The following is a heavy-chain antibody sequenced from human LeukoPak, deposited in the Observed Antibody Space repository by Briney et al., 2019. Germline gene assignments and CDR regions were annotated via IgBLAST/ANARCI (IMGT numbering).Heavy chain of an antibody. CDR2: ISRSGTTI. V-gene: IGHV3-48*03. J-gene: IGHJ4*02. D-gene: IGHD2/OR15-2a*01. CDR1: GFTYRRYE. CDR3: ARRDVYAFDS. Sequence: GGSLRLSCAASGFTYRRYEMNWVRQAPGKGLEWVAYISRSGTTIYYAGSVKGRFTISRDNTKNSPFLQMNRLRAEDTAVSYCARRDVYAFDSWGQGTLVTVSS.